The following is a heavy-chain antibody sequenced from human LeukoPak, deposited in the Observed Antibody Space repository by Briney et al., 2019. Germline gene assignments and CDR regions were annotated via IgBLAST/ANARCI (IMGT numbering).Heavy chain of an antibody. CDR2: IYSDGST. Sequence: GGSLRLSCAASGFTVSSGYMSWVRQAPGKGLQWVSLIYSDGSTFYADSVRGRFTIPRDNFKNTLYLQMDGLRAEDTAVYYCARVSAAGTEYFDYWGQGTLVTVSS. J-gene: IGHJ4*02. D-gene: IGHD6-13*01. CDR1: GFTVSSGY. V-gene: IGHV3-53*01. CDR3: ARVSAAGTEYFDY.